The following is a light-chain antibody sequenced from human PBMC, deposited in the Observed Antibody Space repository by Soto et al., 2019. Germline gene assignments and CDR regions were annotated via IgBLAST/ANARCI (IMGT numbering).Light chain of an antibody. J-gene: IGLJ1*01. CDR2: DVS. V-gene: IGLV2-14*01. Sequence: QSALTQPASVSGSPVQSITISCTGTSSDVGGYNYVSWYQQHPGKAPKLMIYDVSNRPSGVSNRFSGSKSGNTASLTISGLQAEDEADYYCSSYTISSPYVFGTGTKLTVL. CDR1: SSDVGGYNY. CDR3: SSYTISSPYV.